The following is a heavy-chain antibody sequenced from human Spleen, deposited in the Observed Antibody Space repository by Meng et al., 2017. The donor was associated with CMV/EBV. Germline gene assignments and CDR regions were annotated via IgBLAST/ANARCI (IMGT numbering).Heavy chain of an antibody. V-gene: IGHV4-39*01. CDR2: IYYSGTT. CDR3: AKIVSAPKGNDFDY. J-gene: IGHJ4*02. CDR1: GGSISRSSYF. Sequence: SETLSLTCTVSGGSISRSSYFWGWIRQPPGKGLEWIGSIYYSGTTYYNPSLKSRVTISVDTSKNQFSLKLSSVTAADTAVYYCAKIVSAPKGNDFDYWGRGTLVTVSS. D-gene: IGHD2-2*01.